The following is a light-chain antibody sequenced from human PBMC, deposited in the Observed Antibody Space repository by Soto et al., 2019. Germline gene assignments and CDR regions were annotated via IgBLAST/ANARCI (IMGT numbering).Light chain of an antibody. CDR2: AAS. J-gene: IGKJ1*01. CDR1: QGISTY. Sequence: DIQMTQSPSSLSESAGDRVTITCRASQGISTYLNWYQQKPGKAPKLLTYAASSLQSGVPSRFSGSGSETDFTLTISSLQPEDFATFSCQQSYSTTWSFGQGTKVEIQ. V-gene: IGKV1-39*01. CDR3: QQSYSTTWS.